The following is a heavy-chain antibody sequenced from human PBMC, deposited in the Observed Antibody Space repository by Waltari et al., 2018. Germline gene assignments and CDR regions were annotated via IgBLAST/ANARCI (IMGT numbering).Heavy chain of an antibody. D-gene: IGHD3-22*01. CDR3: ARRPMIVVVAFDI. CDR1: GGSISSSSYY. Sequence: QLQLQESGPGLVKPSETLSLTCTVSGGSISSSSYYWGWIRQPPGKGLEWIGSIYYSGRTYYNPSLKSRVTISVDTSKNQFSLKLSSVTAADTAVYYCARRPMIVVVAFDIWGQGTMVTVSS. CDR2: IYYSGRT. V-gene: IGHV4-39*01. J-gene: IGHJ3*02.